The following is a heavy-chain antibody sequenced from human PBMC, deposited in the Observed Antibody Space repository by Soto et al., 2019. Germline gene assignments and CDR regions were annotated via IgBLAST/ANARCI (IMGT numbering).Heavy chain of an antibody. CDR3: AKDRYSYGSLSYGMDV. V-gene: IGHV3-43*01. CDR1: GFTFDGYT. J-gene: IGHJ6*02. D-gene: IGHD5-18*01. Sequence: LRLSCAASGFTFDGYTMHWVRQAPGKGLEWVSLISWDGGSTYYADSVKGRFTISRDNSKNSLYLQMNSLRTEDTALYYCAKDRYSYGSLSYGMDVCGQGTPVTVS. CDR2: ISWDGGST.